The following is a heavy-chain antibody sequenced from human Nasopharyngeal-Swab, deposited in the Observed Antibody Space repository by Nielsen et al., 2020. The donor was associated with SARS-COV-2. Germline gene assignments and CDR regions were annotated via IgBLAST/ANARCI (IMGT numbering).Heavy chain of an antibody. CDR2: FDPEDGET. D-gene: IGHD3-10*01. CDR1: GYTLTELS. CDR3: ATDLGGSGSYHPTPYYYGMDV. Sequence: ASVKVSCKVSGYTLTELSMHWVRQAPGKGLEWMGGFDPEDGETIYAQKFQGRVTMTEDTSTDTAYMELSSLRSEDTAVYYCATDLGGSGSYHPTPYYYGMDVWGQGTTVTVSS. J-gene: IGHJ6*02. V-gene: IGHV1-24*01.